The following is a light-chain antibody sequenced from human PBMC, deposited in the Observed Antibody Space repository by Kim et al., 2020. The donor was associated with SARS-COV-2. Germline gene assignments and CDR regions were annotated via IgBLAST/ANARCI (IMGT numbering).Light chain of an antibody. J-gene: IGKJ2*01. V-gene: IGKV3-20*01. Sequence: SPGESPTISCRASQIVISSYLAWYQQKPGQAPRLLIYGVSSRATGVPDRFRGSGSGTDFTLTMNRVEPEDFAVYYCQQYGSSPYTFGQGTKLEIK. CDR1: QIVISSY. CDR2: GVS. CDR3: QQYGSSPYT.